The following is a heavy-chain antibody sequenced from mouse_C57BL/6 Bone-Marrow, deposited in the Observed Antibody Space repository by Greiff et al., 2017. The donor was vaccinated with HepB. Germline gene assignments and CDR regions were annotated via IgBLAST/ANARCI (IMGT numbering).Heavy chain of an antibody. CDR3: ARARTVSPFAY. Sequence: QVQLQQPGAELVMPGASVKLSCKASGYTFTSYWMHWVKQRPGQGLEWIGEIDPSDSYTNYNQKFKGKSTLTVDKSSSTAYMQLSSLTSEDSAVYYCARARTVSPFAYWGQGTLFTVSA. CDR2: IDPSDSYT. CDR1: GYTFTSYW. V-gene: IGHV1-69*01. J-gene: IGHJ3*01. D-gene: IGHD4-1*01.